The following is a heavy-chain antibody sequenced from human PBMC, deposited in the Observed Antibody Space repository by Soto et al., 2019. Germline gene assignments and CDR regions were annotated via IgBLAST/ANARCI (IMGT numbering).Heavy chain of an antibody. CDR3: ATSYGSGYRAFDS. Sequence: QVQLVQSGADVQRPGSSVRVSCKASGDTFNFYSINWVRQAPGLGLQWMGRINPILSMSNYAPRFQARVTMPADKSTSTAYMELSSLRSEDTAMYYCATSYGSGYRAFDSWGQGALVTVSS. CDR2: INPILSMS. J-gene: IGHJ4*02. CDR1: GDTFNFYS. D-gene: IGHD3-10*01. V-gene: IGHV1-69*02.